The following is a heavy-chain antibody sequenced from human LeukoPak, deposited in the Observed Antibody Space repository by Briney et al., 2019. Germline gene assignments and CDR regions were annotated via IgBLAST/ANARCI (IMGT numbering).Heavy chain of an antibody. CDR3: AKGATGSAYSHMDV. D-gene: IGHD3-22*01. CDR1: GFTFSSYD. V-gene: IGHV3-30*18. J-gene: IGHJ6*04. CDR2: ISYDGSNK. Sequence: GGSLRLSCAASGFTFSSYDIHWVRQAPGKGLEWVSVISYDGSNKYYADSVKGRFTIFRDNSKNTLYLQMNSLRAEDTALYYCAKGATGSAYSHMDVWGKGTTVTVSS.